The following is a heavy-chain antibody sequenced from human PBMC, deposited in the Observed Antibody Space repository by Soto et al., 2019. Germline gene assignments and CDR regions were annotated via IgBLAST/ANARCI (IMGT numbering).Heavy chain of an antibody. CDR3: ARRPSWGLLDY. Sequence: GESLKISCKASGYTFTTYWIVWVRQMPGKGLEWMGIIYPGDSDTRYSPSVQGQVTISADKSISTAYLQWSSLKASDTAMYYCARRPSWGLLDYWGQGTLVTVSS. CDR1: GYTFTTYW. D-gene: IGHD7-27*01. CDR2: IYPGDSDT. J-gene: IGHJ4*02. V-gene: IGHV5-51*01.